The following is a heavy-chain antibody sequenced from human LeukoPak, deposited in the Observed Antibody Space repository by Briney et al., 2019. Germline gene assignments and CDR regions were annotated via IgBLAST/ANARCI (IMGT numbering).Heavy chain of an antibody. CDR3: AGLVVGVVSNWFDP. D-gene: IGHD3-3*01. J-gene: IGHJ5*02. Sequence: PSETLSLTCTVSGGSISSSSYYWGWIRQPPGRGLEWIVSIYYSGSTYYNPSLKSRVTISVDTSKNQFSLKLSSVTAADTAVYYCAGLVVGVVSNWFDPWGQGTLVTVSS. CDR2: IYYSGST. CDR1: GGSISSSSYY. V-gene: IGHV4-39*01.